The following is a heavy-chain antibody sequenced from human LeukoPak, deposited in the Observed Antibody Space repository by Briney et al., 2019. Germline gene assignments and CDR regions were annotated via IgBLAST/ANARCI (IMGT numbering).Heavy chain of an antibody. Sequence: PGGSLRLSCAASGFPFSSYVMHWVRQAPGKGLEWVSFTSYDGSNKYYADSVKGRSTISRDNSKNTLDLQMNSLRAEDTALYYCAKAFARLPPPVELAGTNFWGQGTLVTVSS. D-gene: IGHD1-1*01. CDR3: AKAFARLPPPVELAGTNF. CDR2: TSYDGSNK. V-gene: IGHV3-30*18. CDR1: GFPFSSYV. J-gene: IGHJ4*02.